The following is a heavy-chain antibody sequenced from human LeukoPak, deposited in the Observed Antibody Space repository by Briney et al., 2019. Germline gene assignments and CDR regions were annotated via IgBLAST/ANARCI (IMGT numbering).Heavy chain of an antibody. V-gene: IGHV4-61*02. CDR2: IYTSGST. Sequence: SSETLSLTCTVSGGSISSGSYYWSWIRQPAGKGLEWIGRIYTSGSTNYNPSLKSRVTISVDTSKNQFSLKLSSVTAADTAVYYCARSRIVMVSYYYMDVWGKGTTVTVSS. CDR3: ARSRIVMVSYYYMDV. J-gene: IGHJ6*03. CDR1: GGSISSGSYY. D-gene: IGHD3-22*01.